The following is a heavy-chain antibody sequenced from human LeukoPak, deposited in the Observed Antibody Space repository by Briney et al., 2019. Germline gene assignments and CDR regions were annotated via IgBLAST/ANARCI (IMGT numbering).Heavy chain of an antibody. CDR1: GGSISSGSYY. CDR3: ARSTMVRGVIGRNYFDC. J-gene: IGHJ4*02. V-gene: IGHV4-30-2*01. Sequence: SQTLSLTCTASGGSISSGSYYWSWIRQPPGKGLEWIGYIYYSGSTYYNPSLKSRVTMSVDTSKNQFSLKLSSVTAVDTAVYYCARSTMVRGVIGRNYFDCWGQGTLVTVSS. CDR2: IYYSGST. D-gene: IGHD3-10*01.